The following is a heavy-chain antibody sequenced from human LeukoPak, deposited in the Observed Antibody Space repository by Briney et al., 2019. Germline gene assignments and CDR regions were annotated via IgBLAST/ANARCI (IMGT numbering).Heavy chain of an antibody. V-gene: IGHV3-21*01. D-gene: IGHD6-19*01. CDR2: ISSSSSYI. Sequence: PGGSLRLSCAASGFTFSSYSMNWVRQAPGKGLEWVSSISSSSSYIYYADSVRGRFTISRDNAKNSLYLQMNSLRAEDTAVYYCARAHSGWYDYWGQGTLVTVSS. J-gene: IGHJ4*02. CDR1: GFTFSSYS. CDR3: ARAHSGWYDY.